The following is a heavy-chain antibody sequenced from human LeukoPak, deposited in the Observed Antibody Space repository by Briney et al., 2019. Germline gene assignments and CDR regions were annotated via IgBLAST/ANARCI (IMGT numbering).Heavy chain of an antibody. CDR1: GYTFTCYY. CDR3: ARGRVIAARPELIDY. CDR2: INPNSGGT. Sequence: GASVKVSCKASGYTFTCYYMHWVRQAPGQGLEWMGWINPNSGGTNYAQKFQGRVTMTRDTSISTAYMELSRLRSDDTAVYYCARGRVIAARPELIDYWGQGTLVTVSS. J-gene: IGHJ4*02. V-gene: IGHV1-2*02. D-gene: IGHD6-6*01.